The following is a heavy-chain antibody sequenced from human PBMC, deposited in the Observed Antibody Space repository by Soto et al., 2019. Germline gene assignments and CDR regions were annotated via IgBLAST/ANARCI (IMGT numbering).Heavy chain of an antibody. J-gene: IGHJ6*03. D-gene: IGHD2-8*01. CDR3: AKDTSGVSHYYYYYMDV. V-gene: IGHV3-23*01. CDR2: ISGSGGST. CDR1: GFTFSSYA. Sequence: GGSLRLSCAASGFTFSSYAMSWVRQAPGKGLEWVSAISGSGGSTYYADSVKGRFTISRENSKNTLYLQMNSLRAEDTAVYYCAKDTSGVSHYYYYYMDVWGKGTTVTVSS.